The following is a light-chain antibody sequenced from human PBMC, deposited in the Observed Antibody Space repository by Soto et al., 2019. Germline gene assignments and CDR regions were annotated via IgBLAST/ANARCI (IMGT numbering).Light chain of an antibody. J-gene: IGKJ2*01. CDR2: SAS. CDR1: QSVNSSY. V-gene: IGKV3-20*01. CDR3: QRYGISPPKYT. Sequence: EIVLTQSPGTLSLSPGERATLSCRASQSVNSSYLAWYQQKPGQAPRLLIYSASSRATGIPDRFSGSGSGTDFTLTISRLEPEDFQVEYCQRYGISPPKYTFGQGTKLEIK.